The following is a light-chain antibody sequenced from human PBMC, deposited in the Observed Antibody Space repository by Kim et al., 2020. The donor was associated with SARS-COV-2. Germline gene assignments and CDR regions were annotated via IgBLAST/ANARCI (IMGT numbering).Light chain of an antibody. J-gene: IGKJ5*01. CDR3: QQRSRWPPT. CDR2: DAS. CDR1: HSISNS. Sequence: SPGERATLSCRASHSISNSLAWYQQKPGQAPRLLIYDASNGATDIPARFSGSGSGTDFTLTISSLEPEDFAVYFCQQRSRWPPTFGQGTRLEIK. V-gene: IGKV3-11*01.